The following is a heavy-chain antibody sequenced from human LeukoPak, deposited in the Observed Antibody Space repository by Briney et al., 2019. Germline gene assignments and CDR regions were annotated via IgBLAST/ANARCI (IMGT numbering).Heavy chain of an antibody. CDR2: ISSSSSYI. CDR1: GFTFSDYS. CDR3: ARDLATARAGTGDY. Sequence: PGGSLRLSCAASGFTFSDYSMNWVRQAPGKGLEWVSSISSSSSYIYYGDSVKGRFTISRDNSKNTLYLQMNSLRAEDTAVYYCARDLATARAGTGDYWGQGTLVTVSS. D-gene: IGHD6-19*01. J-gene: IGHJ4*02. V-gene: IGHV3-21*01.